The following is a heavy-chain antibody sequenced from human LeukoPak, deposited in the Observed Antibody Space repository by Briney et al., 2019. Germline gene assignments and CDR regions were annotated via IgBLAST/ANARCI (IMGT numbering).Heavy chain of an antibody. CDR2: INSYGSST. Sequence: GGSLRLSCAASGFTFSNYWMHWVRQTPGKGLVWVSRINSYGSSTSYADSVKGRFTISRDNAKNTLYLQMNSLRAEDTAVYYCTSTLHSYCGGDCLGYWGQGTLVTVSS. CDR3: TSTLHSYCGGDCLGY. J-gene: IGHJ4*02. V-gene: IGHV3-74*01. CDR1: GFTFSNYW. D-gene: IGHD2-21*02.